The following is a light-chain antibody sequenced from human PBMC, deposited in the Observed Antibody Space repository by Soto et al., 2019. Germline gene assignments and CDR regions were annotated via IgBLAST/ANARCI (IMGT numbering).Light chain of an antibody. V-gene: IGKV3-11*01. CDR1: QSVSSY. CDR2: DAS. J-gene: IGKJ4*01. CDR3: QQRSNWPPF. Sequence: EIVLTQSPATLSLSPGERATVSCRASQSVSSYLAGYQQKPGQAPRLLIYDASNRATGIPARFSGSGSGTDFTLTISSLVPEDFAVYYCQQRSNWPPFFGGGTKVEIK.